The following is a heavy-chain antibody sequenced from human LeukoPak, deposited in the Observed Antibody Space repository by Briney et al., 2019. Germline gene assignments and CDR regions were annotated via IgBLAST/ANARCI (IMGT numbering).Heavy chain of an antibody. CDR3: ARGLRYYSMDV. Sequence: GGSLRLSCAASGFTFSSYDMHWVRQATGKGLEWVSGIGTAGDPYYPGSVKGRFTISRENARNSLYLQMNSLGAGDTAVYYCARGLRYYSMDVWGQGTTVTVSS. J-gene: IGHJ6*02. V-gene: IGHV3-13*05. CDR2: IGTAGDP. CDR1: GFTFSSYD.